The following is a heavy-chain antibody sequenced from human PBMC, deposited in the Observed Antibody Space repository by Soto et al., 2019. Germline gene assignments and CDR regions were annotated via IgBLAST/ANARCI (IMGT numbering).Heavy chain of an antibody. CDR3: ARVGRYTSGWYLGYFDY. CDR2: INYSGST. D-gene: IGHD6-19*01. CDR1: GGSFANYY. J-gene: IGHJ4*02. V-gene: IGHV4-34*01. Sequence: SETLSLTCAVYGGSFANYYWNWIRQPPGKGLEWIGEINYSGSTDYNPSLESRVTISVDTSKNQFSLNLSSVTAADTAIYYCARVGRYTSGWYLGYFDYWGQGTVVTVSS.